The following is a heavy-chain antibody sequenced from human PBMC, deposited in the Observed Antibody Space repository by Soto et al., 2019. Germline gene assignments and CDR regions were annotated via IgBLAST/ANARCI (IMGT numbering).Heavy chain of an antibody. D-gene: IGHD3-3*01. CDR2: IDPSDSYT. Sequence: PGESLKISCKGSGYSFTSYWISWVRQMPGKGLEWMGRIDPSDSYTNYSPSFQGHVTISADKSISTAYLQWSSLKASDTAMYYCAREPLVYYDFWTGSRAAYGMDVWGQGTTVTVSS. J-gene: IGHJ6*02. CDR1: GYSFTSYW. V-gene: IGHV5-10-1*01. CDR3: AREPLVYYDFWTGSRAAYGMDV.